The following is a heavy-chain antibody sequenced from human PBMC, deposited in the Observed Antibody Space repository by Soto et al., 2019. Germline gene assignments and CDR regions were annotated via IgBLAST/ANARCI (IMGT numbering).Heavy chain of an antibody. CDR3: ARDVGKLITPAQ. CDR1: GGSIRSGGYN. D-gene: IGHD7-27*01. J-gene: IGHJ1*01. V-gene: IGHV4-31*03. CDR2: IFHTGNT. Sequence: QVQLRESGPGLVKPSQTLSLTCTVSGGSIRSGGYNWSRIRQLPGKDLEWIGYIFHTGNTYYNPSLKSRVSISVDTSQNQFSLRLSSVTAADTALYYCARDVGKLITPAQWGQGVLVTVSS.